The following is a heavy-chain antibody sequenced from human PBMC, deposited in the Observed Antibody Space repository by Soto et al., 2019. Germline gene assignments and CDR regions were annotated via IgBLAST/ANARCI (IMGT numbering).Heavy chain of an antibody. Sequence: SETLSLTCAVYGGSFSGYYWSWIRQPPGKGLEWIGEINHSGSTNYNPSLKSRVTISVDTSKNQFSLKLSSVTAADTAVYYCARARPHAYGDYWGQGTLVTVSS. J-gene: IGHJ4*02. V-gene: IGHV4-34*01. D-gene: IGHD3-16*01. CDR3: ARARPHAYGDY. CDR2: INHSGST. CDR1: GGSFSGYY.